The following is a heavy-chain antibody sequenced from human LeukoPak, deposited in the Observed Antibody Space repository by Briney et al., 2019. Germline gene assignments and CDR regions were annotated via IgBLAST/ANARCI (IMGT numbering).Heavy chain of an antibody. J-gene: IGHJ3*01. CDR3: ARGQRLRYYYDRSAFDV. D-gene: IGHD3-22*01. CDR2: INHLGTT. V-gene: IGHV4-34*01. CDR1: GGSVSGYY. Sequence: SETLSLTCGVSGGSVSGYYWSWIRLSPGKGLEWMGEINHLGTTNYNPSLKSRVTISEDTSENQFSLKLSSVTVADTAVYYCARGQRLRYYYDRSAFDVWGHGTMVTVSS.